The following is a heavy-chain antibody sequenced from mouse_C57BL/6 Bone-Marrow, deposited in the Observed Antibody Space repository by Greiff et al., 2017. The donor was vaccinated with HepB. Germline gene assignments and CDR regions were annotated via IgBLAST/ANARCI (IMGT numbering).Heavy chain of an antibody. CDR1: GYTFTSYW. J-gene: IGHJ3*01. V-gene: IGHV1-50*01. CDR2: IEPSDSYT. Sequence: QVQLQQPGAELVKPGASVKLSCKASGYTFTSYWMQWVKQRPGQGLEWIGEIEPSDSYTNYNQKFKGKATLTVDTFSSTAYMQLSSLTSEDSAVYYCALIYDGYYGVAYWGQGTLVTVSA. CDR3: ALIYDGYYGVAY. D-gene: IGHD2-3*01.